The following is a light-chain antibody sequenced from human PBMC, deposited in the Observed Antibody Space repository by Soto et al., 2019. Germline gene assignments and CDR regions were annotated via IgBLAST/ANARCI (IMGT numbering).Light chain of an antibody. CDR1: SSDVGGYNY. CDR2: DVS. Sequence: QSALTQPASVSGSPGQSITISCTGTSSDVGGYNYVSRYQQHPGKAPKLMIYDVSNWPSGVSNRFSGSKSGNTASLTISGLQAEDEADYYCSSYTNSSPFVFGTGTKLTVL. CDR3: SSYTNSSPFV. J-gene: IGLJ1*01. V-gene: IGLV2-14*01.